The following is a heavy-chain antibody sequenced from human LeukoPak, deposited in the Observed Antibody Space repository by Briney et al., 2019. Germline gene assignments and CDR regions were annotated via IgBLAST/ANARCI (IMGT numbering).Heavy chain of an antibody. Sequence: PGVSLRLSCAASGFTFSNAWMSWVRQAPGKGLEWVGRIKSKTDGGTTDNAAPVKGRFTISRDDPKNTLYLQMNSLKTEETAVYYGTTGARSYYWFVYWGQGTLVTVSS. D-gene: IGHD1-26*01. CDR3: TTGARSYYWFVY. J-gene: IGHJ4*02. CDR1: GFTFSNAW. CDR2: IKSKTDGGTT. V-gene: IGHV3-15*01.